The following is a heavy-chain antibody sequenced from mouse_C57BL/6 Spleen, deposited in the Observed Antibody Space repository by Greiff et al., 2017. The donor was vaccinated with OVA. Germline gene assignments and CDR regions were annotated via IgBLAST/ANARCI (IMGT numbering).Heavy chain of an antibody. Sequence: EVMLVESGGDLVKPGGSLKLSCAASGFTFSSYGMSWVRQTPDKRLEWVATISSGGSYTYYPDSVKGRFTISRDNAKNTLYLQMSSLKSEDTAMYYCARQITTATDYWGQGTTLTVSS. CDR1: GFTFSSYG. V-gene: IGHV5-6*01. CDR3: ARQITTATDY. J-gene: IGHJ2*01. CDR2: ISSGGSYT. D-gene: IGHD1-2*01.